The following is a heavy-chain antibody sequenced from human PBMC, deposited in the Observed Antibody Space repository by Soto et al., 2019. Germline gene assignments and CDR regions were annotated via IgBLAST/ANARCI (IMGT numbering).Heavy chain of an antibody. CDR2: IIPIFGTA. Sequence: SVKVSCKASGGTFRSYAISWVRQAPGQGLEWMGGIIPIFGTANYAQKFQGRVTITADKSTSTAYMELSSLRSEDTAVYYCARGYSYGLGTFDYCGQRPLFTVS. CDR1: GGTFRSYA. V-gene: IGHV1-69*06. D-gene: IGHD5-18*01. CDR3: ARGYSYGLGTFDY. J-gene: IGHJ4*02.